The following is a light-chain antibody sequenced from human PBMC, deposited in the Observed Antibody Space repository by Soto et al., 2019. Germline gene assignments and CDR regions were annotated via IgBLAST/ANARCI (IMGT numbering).Light chain of an antibody. J-gene: IGLJ3*02. CDR1: SSNIGSNY. CDR3: AAWDDSLSGLV. V-gene: IGLV1-47*01. Sequence: QSVLTQPPSASGTPGQRVTISCSGRSSNIGSNYVYWYLQLPGTAPKLLIYRNHQRPSGVPDRFSGSKSGSSASLAISGLRSGDEGDYYCAAWDDSLSGLVFGGGTQLTVL. CDR2: RNH.